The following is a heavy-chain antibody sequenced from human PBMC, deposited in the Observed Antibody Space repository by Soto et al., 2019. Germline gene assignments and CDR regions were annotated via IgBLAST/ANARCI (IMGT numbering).Heavy chain of an antibody. CDR3: ARDHKGGYYYYGVDV. CDR1: GSTFSSYE. Sequence: GGSLRLSCAASGSTFSSYEMNWVRQAPGKGLEWVSYISSSGSTIYYADSVKGRFTISRDNAKNSLYLQMNSLRAEDTAVYYCARDHKGGYYYYGVDVWGQGTTVTVSS. V-gene: IGHV3-48*03. CDR2: ISSSGSTI. J-gene: IGHJ6*02.